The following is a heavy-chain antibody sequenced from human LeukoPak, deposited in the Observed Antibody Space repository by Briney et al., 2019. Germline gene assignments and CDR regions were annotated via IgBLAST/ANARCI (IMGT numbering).Heavy chain of an antibody. CDR1: GFTSSDYY. CDR3: AKLFKAYSSSWIDY. V-gene: IGHV3-11*03. J-gene: IGHJ4*02. D-gene: IGHD6-13*01. Sequence: NPGGSLRLSCAASGFTSSDYYMSWIRQAPGQGLEWVAYISHSSGFTNYADSVKGRFAISRDNAKNSLYLQMDSLRAEDTAVYYCAKLFKAYSSSWIDYWGQGNLVTVSS. CDR2: ISHSSGFT.